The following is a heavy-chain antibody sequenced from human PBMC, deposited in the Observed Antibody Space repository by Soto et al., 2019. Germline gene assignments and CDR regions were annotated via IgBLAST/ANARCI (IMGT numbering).Heavy chain of an antibody. D-gene: IGHD3-10*01. Sequence: SETLSLTCAVYGGSFSGYYWSWIRQPPGKGLEWIGEINHSGSTNYKPSLASRVTLPLDSSQNQFSLTLRSVTTADRALYFCARGVYGAYLDYWGQGIPVTVSS. CDR2: INHSGST. V-gene: IGHV4-34*01. CDR1: GGSFSGYY. J-gene: IGHJ4*02. CDR3: ARGVYGAYLDY.